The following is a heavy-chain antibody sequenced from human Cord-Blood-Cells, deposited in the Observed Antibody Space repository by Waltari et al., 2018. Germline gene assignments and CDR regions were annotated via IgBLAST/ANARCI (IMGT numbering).Heavy chain of an antibody. CDR2: MSGSGVST. CDR1: GFTFSSYA. Sequence: EVQLLESGGGLVQPGGSLRLSCAASGFTFSSYAMSWVRQAPGRGLEGVSAMSGSGVSTYYSDSVKGRFTIARDNSKNTLYLQMNSLRAEDTAVYYCATISIVGMPGSDYYFDYWGQGTLVTVSS. J-gene: IGHJ4*02. V-gene: IGHV3-23*01. CDR3: ATISIVGMPGSDYYFDY. D-gene: IGHD2-15*01.